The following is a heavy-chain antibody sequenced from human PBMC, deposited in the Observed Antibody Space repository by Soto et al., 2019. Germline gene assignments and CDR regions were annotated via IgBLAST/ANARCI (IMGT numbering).Heavy chain of an antibody. CDR1: GYTFTSYD. J-gene: IGHJ6*02. CDR3: ARSPLYYDSSGYYDYYYYYGMDV. Sequence: QVQLVQSGAEVKKPGASVKVSCKASGYTFTSYDINWVRQATGQGLEWMGWMNPNSGNTGYAQKFQGRVTMTRNTSISTAYMELSSLRSEDTAVYYCARSPLYYDSSGYYDYYYYYGMDVWGQGTTVIVSS. V-gene: IGHV1-8*01. CDR2: MNPNSGNT. D-gene: IGHD3-22*01.